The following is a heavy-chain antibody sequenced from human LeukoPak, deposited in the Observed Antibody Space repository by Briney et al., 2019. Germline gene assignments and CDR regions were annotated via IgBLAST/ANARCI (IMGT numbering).Heavy chain of an antibody. J-gene: IGHJ4*02. D-gene: IGHD2-21*01. V-gene: IGHV3-23*01. Sequence: PGGSLRLSCAASGFNFSSYGMSWVRQAPGKGLEWVSAISGSGGSTYYADSVKGRFTISRDSSKNTLFLQMNRLRPEDAAVYYCAKAPVTTCRGAYCYPFDYWGQGTLVTVSS. CDR2: ISGSGGST. CDR1: GFNFSSYG. CDR3: AKAPVTTCRGAYCYPFDY.